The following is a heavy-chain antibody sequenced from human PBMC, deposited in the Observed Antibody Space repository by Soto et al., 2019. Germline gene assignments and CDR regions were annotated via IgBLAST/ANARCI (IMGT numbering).Heavy chain of an antibody. CDR1: GGTFSSYA. CDR2: IIPIFGTA. Sequence: QVQLVQSGAEVKKPGSSVKVSCKASGGTFSSYAISWVRQAPGQGLEWMGGIIPIFGTANYAQKFQGRVTITADESTSTAYMELSSLRSEDTAVYYCARACSSTSCSYYYYYGMDVWSQGTTVTVSS. J-gene: IGHJ6*02. V-gene: IGHV1-69*01. CDR3: ARACSSTSCSYYYYYGMDV. D-gene: IGHD2-2*01.